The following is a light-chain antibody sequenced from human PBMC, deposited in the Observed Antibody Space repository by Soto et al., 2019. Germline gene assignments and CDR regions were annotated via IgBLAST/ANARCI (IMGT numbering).Light chain of an antibody. CDR2: DAS. CDR1: QSISRY. V-gene: IGKV3-11*01. Sequence: VLTQSPATLSLSPGERAALSCRASQSISRYLAWYQQKPGQAPRLLIYDASNRATGIPARFSGSGSGTVFTLTISSLEPEDFAVYYCQHRSNWPPFTFGPGTKVDIK. J-gene: IGKJ3*01. CDR3: QHRSNWPPFT.